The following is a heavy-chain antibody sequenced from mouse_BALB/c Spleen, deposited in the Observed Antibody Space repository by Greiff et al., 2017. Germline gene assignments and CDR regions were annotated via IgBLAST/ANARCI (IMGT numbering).Heavy chain of an antibody. CDR3: AYRYFDY. J-gene: IGHJ2*01. CDR2: ISSGSSTI. CDR1: GFTFSSFG. V-gene: IGHV5-17*02. D-gene: IGHD2-14*01. Sequence: EVMLVESGGGLVQPGGSRKLSCAASGFTFSSFGMHWVRQAPEKGLEWVAYISSGSSTIYYADTVKGRFTISRDNPKNTLFLQMTSLRSEDTAMYYCAYRYFDYWGQGTTLTVSS.